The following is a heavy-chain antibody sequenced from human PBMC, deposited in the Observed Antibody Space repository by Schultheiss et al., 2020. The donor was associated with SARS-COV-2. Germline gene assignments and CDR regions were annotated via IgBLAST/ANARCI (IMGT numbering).Heavy chain of an antibody. V-gene: IGHV4-61*05. CDR3: ARQITMVHEGRNYYYGMDV. CDR2: INHSGST. D-gene: IGHD3-10*01. CDR1: GGSISSGGYH. Sequence: SETLSLTCTVSGGSISSGGYHWSWIRQPPGKGLEWIGEINHSGSTNYNPSLKSRVTISVDKSKNQFSLKLSSVTAADTAVYYCARQITMVHEGRNYYYGMDVWGQGTTVTVSS. J-gene: IGHJ6*02.